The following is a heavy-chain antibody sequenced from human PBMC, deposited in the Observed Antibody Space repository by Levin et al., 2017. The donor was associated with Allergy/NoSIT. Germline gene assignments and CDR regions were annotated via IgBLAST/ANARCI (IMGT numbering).Heavy chain of an antibody. J-gene: IGHJ6*02. V-gene: IGHV3-23*01. D-gene: IGHD3-10*01. CDR2: ISDSGGNT. Sequence: GESLKISCAASGFTFSTNAMTWVRQAPGKGLEWVSGISDSGGNTYYADSVKGRFTISRDNSKNTLYLQMNSLRAEDAAVYYCANLKYGSWSYGYYYHMDVWGQGTTVTVSS. CDR1: GFTFSTNA. CDR3: ANLKYGSWSYGYYYHMDV.